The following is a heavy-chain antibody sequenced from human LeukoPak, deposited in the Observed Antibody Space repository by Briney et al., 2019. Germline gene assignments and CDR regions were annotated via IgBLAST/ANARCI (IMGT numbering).Heavy chain of an antibody. J-gene: IGHJ4*02. CDR2: IKQDGSEK. CDR1: GFSFSNYW. D-gene: IGHD6-19*01. V-gene: IGHV3-7*01. CDR3: ARGPAAGNLLGF. Sequence: GGSLRHSCAASGFSFSNYWMSWVRQAPGKGLEWVANIKQDGSEKYYVDSVKGRFTISRENAKNSVSLQMNSLRAEDTAVYYCARGPAAGNLLGFWGQGTLVTVSS.